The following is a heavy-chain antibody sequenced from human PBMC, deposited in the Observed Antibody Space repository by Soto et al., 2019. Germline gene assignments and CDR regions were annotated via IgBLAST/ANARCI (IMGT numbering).Heavy chain of an antibody. CDR1: GFSLSTSGVG. J-gene: IGHJ6*02. V-gene: IGHV2-5*01. CDR3: AHSSYYDFWSGYPPDYGMDV. Sequence: QITLKESGPTLVKPTQTLTLTCTFSGFSLSTSGVGVGWIRQPPGKALEWLALIYWNDDKRYSPSLKSRLTITKDTSKNQVVLTMTNMDPVDTATYYCAHSSYYDFWSGYPPDYGMDVWGQGTTVTVSS. D-gene: IGHD3-3*01. CDR2: IYWNDDK.